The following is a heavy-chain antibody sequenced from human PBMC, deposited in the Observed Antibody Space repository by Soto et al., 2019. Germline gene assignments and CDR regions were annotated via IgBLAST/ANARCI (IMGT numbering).Heavy chain of an antibody. J-gene: IGHJ4*02. Sequence: SLRLSCAASGFTFDDYAMHWVRQAPGKGLEWVSGISWNSGSIGYADSVKGRFTISRDNAKNSLYLQMNSLRAEDTALYYCAKGAWLDFWGRGTLVTVS. D-gene: IGHD5-12*01. CDR3: AKGAWLDF. CDR1: GFTFDDYA. CDR2: ISWNSGSI. V-gene: IGHV3-9*01.